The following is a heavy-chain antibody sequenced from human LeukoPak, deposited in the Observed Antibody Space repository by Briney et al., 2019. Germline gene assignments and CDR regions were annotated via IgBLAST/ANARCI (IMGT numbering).Heavy chain of an antibody. CDR1: GFSLSTPEMC. D-gene: IGHD2-15*01. J-gene: IGHJ4*02. Sequence: ESGPALVKPTQTLTLTCTLSGFSLSTPEMCVTWIRQPPGKALEWLARIDWDDDKFYSPSLRTRLTISKDTPKNQVVLRMTNMDPVDTGTYYCARMTPDSPSFDYWGQGALITVSS. CDR2: IDWDDDK. CDR3: ARMTPDSPSFDY. V-gene: IGHV2-70*17.